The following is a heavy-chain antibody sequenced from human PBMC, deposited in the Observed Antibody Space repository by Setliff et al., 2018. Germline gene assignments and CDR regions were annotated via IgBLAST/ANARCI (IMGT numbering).Heavy chain of an antibody. Sequence: PGGSLRLSCVASGFAISSCWMSWVRQAPGKGLEWVASVNPDGSGKYYVDSVKGRFTISRDNAKNSLYLQMDSLRADDTAVYYCTRSRGTTVYDYWGQGTLVTVSS. CDR3: TRSRGTTVYDY. D-gene: IGHD1-7*01. CDR2: VNPDGSGK. J-gene: IGHJ4*02. CDR1: GFAISSCW. V-gene: IGHV3-7*03.